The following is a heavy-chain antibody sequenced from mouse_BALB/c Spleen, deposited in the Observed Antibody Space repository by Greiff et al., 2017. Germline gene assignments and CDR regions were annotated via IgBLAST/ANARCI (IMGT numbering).Heavy chain of an antibody. V-gene: IGHV1-69*02. CDR2: IYPSDSYT. Sequence: QVQLQQPGAELVRPGASVKLSCKASGYTFTSYWINWVKQRPGQDLEWIGNIYPSDSYTNYNQKFKDKATLTVDKSSSTAYMQLSSPTSEDSAVYYCTRNDGYPHYAMDYWGQGTSVTVSS. CDR1: GYTFTSYW. CDR3: TRNDGYPHYAMDY. D-gene: IGHD2-3*01. J-gene: IGHJ4*01.